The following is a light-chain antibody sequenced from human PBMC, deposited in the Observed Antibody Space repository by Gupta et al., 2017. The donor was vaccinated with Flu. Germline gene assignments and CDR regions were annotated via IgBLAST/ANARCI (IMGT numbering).Light chain of an antibody. CDR2: DMN. J-gene: IGLJ3*02. CDR3: CSYAGSYTLRM. CDR1: STYVCSDNY. V-gene: IGLV2-11*03. Sequence: VTIHCTGTSTYVCSDNYVTWYQQHAGKAPKLVIYDMNVRLAGVPDRFSGSKSGNTASLTISGLQPEDEADYYCCSYAGSYTLRMFGGGTKLTVL.